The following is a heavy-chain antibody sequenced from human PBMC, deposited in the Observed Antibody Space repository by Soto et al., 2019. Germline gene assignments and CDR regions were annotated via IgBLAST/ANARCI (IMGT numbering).Heavy chain of an antibody. CDR3: ARAVAVPADFDY. Sequence: PGGSLRLSCAASGFTVRYNYMSWVRQAPGKGLEWVSIIYSGGSTYYADSVKGRFTISRDNSKNTVSLQMNSLRADDTAVYYCARAVAVPADFDYWGQGTLVTVSS. CDR2: IYSGGST. D-gene: IGHD6-19*01. J-gene: IGHJ4*02. CDR1: GFTVRYNY. V-gene: IGHV3-53*01.